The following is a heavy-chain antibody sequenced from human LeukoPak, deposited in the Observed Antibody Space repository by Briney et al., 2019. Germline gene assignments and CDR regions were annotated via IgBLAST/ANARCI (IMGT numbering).Heavy chain of an antibody. CDR1: GFTFSSYA. CDR2: ISGSGGRT. V-gene: IGHV3-23*01. D-gene: IGHD3-3*01. Sequence: GGSLRLSCAASGFTFSSYAMSWVRQAPGKGLEWVSAISGSGGRTYYADSVKGRFTISRDNSKNTLYLQMNSLRAEDTAVYYCAKTYRITIFGVVADFDYWGQGTLVTVSS. J-gene: IGHJ4*02. CDR3: AKTYRITIFGVVADFDY.